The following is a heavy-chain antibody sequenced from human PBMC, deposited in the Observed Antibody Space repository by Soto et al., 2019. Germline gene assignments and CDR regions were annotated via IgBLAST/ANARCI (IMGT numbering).Heavy chain of an antibody. CDR3: ARVLLWFGGKGYFDL. CDR2: INPNSGGT. D-gene: IGHD3-10*01. J-gene: IGHJ2*01. V-gene: IGHV1-2*02. CDR1: GYTFTGYY. Sequence: ASVKVSCKASGYTFTGYYMHWVRQAPGQGLEWMGWINPNSGGTNYAQKLQGRVTMTTDTSTSTAYMELRSLRSDDTAVYYCARVLLWFGGKGYFDLWGRGTLVTVSS.